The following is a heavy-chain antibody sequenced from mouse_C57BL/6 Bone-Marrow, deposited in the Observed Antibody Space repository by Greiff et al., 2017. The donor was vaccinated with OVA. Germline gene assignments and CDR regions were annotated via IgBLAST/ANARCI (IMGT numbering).Heavy chain of an antibody. Sequence: QVQLQQSGPGLVQPSQSLSITCTVSGFSLTSYGVHWVRQSPGKGLEWLGVIWSGGSTDYNAAFISRLSISKDNSKSQVFFKMNSLQADDTAIYYCARKETAQAHYAMDDWGQGTSVTVSS. CDR3: ARKETAQAHYAMDD. J-gene: IGHJ4*01. CDR2: IWSGGST. V-gene: IGHV2-2*01. D-gene: IGHD3-2*02. CDR1: GFSLTSYG.